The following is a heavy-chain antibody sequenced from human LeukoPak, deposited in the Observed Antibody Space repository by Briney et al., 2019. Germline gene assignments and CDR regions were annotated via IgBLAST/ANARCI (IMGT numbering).Heavy chain of an antibody. V-gene: IGHV4-59*11. CDR1: GGSISSHY. Sequence: SETLSLTCIVSGGSISSHYWSWIRQPPGKGLEWIGYIYYSGSTNYNPSLKSRVTISGDTSKNQFSLKLSSVTAADTAVYHCARDNWNYGSSMDVWGQGTTVTVSS. D-gene: IGHD1-7*01. J-gene: IGHJ6*02. CDR3: ARDNWNYGSSMDV. CDR2: IYYSGST.